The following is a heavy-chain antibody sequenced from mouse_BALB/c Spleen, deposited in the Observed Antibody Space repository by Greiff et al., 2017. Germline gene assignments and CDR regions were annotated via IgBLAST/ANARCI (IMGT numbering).Heavy chain of an antibody. CDR3: AREDGDY. V-gene: IGHV3-6*02. D-gene: IGHD2-3*01. CDR2: ISYDGSN. CDR1: GYSITSGYY. J-gene: IGHJ4*01. Sequence: DVQLQESGPGLVKPSQSLSLTCSVTGYSITSGYYWNWIRQFPGNKLEWMGYISYDGSNNYNPSLKNRISITRDTSKNQFFLKLNSVTTEDTATYYCAREDGDYWGQGTSVTVSS.